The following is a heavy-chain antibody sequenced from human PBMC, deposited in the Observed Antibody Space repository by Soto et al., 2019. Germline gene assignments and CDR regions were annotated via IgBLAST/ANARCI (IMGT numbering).Heavy chain of an antibody. CDR3: ARGAKGDSSGYYYEPYFDY. J-gene: IGHJ4*02. Sequence: SETLSLTCTVSGGSISSGDYYWGWIRQPPGKGLEWIGYIYYSGSTYYNPSLKSRVTISVDTSKNQFSLKLSSVTAADTAVYYCARGAKGDSSGYYYEPYFDYWGQGTLVTVSS. D-gene: IGHD3-22*01. CDR1: GGSISSGDYY. CDR2: IYYSGST. V-gene: IGHV4-30-4*01.